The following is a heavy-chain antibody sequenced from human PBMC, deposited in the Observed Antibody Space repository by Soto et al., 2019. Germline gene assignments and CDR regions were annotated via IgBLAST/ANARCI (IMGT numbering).Heavy chain of an antibody. D-gene: IGHD6-19*01. CDR2: IIAFFGKA. V-gene: IGHV1-69*13. CDR1: GGTFSSYA. Sequence: SVKVSCKASGGTFSSYAISWVRQAPGQGLEWMGGIIAFFGKANYAQKFQGRVTITADESTSTAYMELRSLRSDDTAVYYCARLPTGYSSGWGMEFLYNWFDPWGQGTLVTVSS. CDR3: ARLPTGYSSGWGMEFLYNWFDP. J-gene: IGHJ5*02.